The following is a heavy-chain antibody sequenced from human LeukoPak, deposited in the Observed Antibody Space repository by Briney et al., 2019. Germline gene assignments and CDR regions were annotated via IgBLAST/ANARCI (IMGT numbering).Heavy chain of an antibody. Sequence: GGSLRLSCAASGFTVSSNYMSWVRQAPGKGLEWVSVIYSGGSTYFADSVKGQFAISRDNSKNTVYLQLNSLRAEDTAVYYCSSGISTKYSFDYWGQRTLVTVSS. V-gene: IGHV3-53*01. CDR2: IYSGGST. CDR1: GFTVSSNY. J-gene: IGHJ4*02. D-gene: IGHD1-14*01. CDR3: SSGISTKYSFDY.